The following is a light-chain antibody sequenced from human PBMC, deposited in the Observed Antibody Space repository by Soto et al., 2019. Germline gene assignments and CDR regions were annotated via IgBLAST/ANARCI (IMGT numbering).Light chain of an antibody. J-gene: IGKJ1*01. Sequence: EIVLTQSPGTLSLSPGEGATLSCRASQSISSTFLAWYQHKPGQAPRVLIYGASRRAAGIPDRFSGSGSGTDFTLTISNLEPEDFAFYYCQKYEISGTFGQGTKGEVK. CDR2: GAS. V-gene: IGKV3-20*01. CDR1: QSISSTF. CDR3: QKYEISGT.